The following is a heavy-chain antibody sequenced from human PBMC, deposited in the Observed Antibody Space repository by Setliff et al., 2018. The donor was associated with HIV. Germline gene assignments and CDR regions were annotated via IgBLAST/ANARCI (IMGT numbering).Heavy chain of an antibody. D-gene: IGHD3-22*01. CDR3: AREIGDYYDSSGYYPPTDYYYGMDV. J-gene: IGHJ6*02. CDR2: ISAYNGNT. Sequence: ASVKVSCKASGYTFTSYDISWVRQAPGQGLEWMGWISAYNGNTNYAQKLQGRVTMTTDTSTSTAYMELRSLRSDDTAVYYSAREIGDYYDSSGYYPPTDYYYGMDVWGQGTTVTVSS. CDR1: GYTFTSYD. V-gene: IGHV1-18*01.